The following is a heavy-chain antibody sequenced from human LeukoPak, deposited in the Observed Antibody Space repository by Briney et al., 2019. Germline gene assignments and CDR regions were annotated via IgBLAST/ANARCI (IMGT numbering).Heavy chain of an antibody. CDR2: ISGSGGST. CDR3: AKDGYCSSTSCLPGYFDY. Sequence: PGGSLRLSCAASGFTFSSYAMSWVRQAPGKGLEWVSAISGSGGSTYYADSVKGRFTISRDNSKNTLYLQMNSLRAEDTAVYYCAKDGYCSSTSCLPGYFDYWGRGTLVTVSS. J-gene: IGHJ4*02. D-gene: IGHD2-2*03. CDR1: GFTFSSYA. V-gene: IGHV3-23*01.